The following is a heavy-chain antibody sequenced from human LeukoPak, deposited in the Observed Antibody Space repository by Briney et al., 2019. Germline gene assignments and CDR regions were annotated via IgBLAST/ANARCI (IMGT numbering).Heavy chain of an antibody. D-gene: IGHD3-22*01. CDR1: GFMFHDYV. CDR3: SRSPSFTLGGGYLDS. CDR2: VSWNTDLI. Sequence: PGRSLRLSCVGSGFMFHDYVMHWVRQVPGKGLEWVAGVSWNTDLIDYADSVKGRFTIFRDNDRNTLYLQMNSLSVEDTAFYYCSRSPSFTLGGGYLDSWGQGSLVTVSS. V-gene: IGHV3-9*01. J-gene: IGHJ5*01.